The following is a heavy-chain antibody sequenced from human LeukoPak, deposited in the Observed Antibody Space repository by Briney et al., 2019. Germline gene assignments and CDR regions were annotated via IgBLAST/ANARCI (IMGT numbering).Heavy chain of an antibody. D-gene: IGHD3-9*01. CDR3: ARTLHYDILTGYYSSRDAFDI. V-gene: IGHV4-59*12. CDR1: GGSISSYY. J-gene: IGHJ3*02. CDR2: IYYSGST. Sequence: PSETLFLTCTVSGGSISSYYWSWIRQPPGKGLEWIGYIYYSGSTSYNPSLKSRVTISVDTSKNQFSLKLSSVTAADTAVYYCARTLHYDILTGYYSSRDAFDIWGQGTMVTVSS.